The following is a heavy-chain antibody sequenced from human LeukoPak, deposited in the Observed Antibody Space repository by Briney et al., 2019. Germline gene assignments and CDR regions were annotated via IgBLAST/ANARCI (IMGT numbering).Heavy chain of an antibody. CDR1: GYTFTSYG. J-gene: IGHJ4*02. Sequence: ASVKVSCKASGYTFTSYGISWVRQAPGQGLEWMGWISAYNDNTNYAQKLQGRVTMTTDTSTSTAYLELRSLRSDDTAVYYCARVHYDILTGYSYFDYWGQGTLVTVSS. CDR2: ISAYNDNT. CDR3: ARVHYDILTGYSYFDY. V-gene: IGHV1-18*01. D-gene: IGHD3-9*01.